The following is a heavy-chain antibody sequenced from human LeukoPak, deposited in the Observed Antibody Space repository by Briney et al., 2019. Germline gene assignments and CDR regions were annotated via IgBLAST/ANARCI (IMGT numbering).Heavy chain of an antibody. D-gene: IGHD2-21*01. CDR1: GYSFNKFG. CDR3: VRVGSAYGDPLEFDL. V-gene: IGHV1-18*01. CDR2: TSGYSGKT. J-gene: IGHJ5*02. Sequence: ASVKVSCKASGYSFNKFGISWVRQAPGQGLEWMGWTSGYSGKTDSAQKLQDRVTMTTDNSTSTAYLELRSLRSDDTAVYFCVRVGSAYGDPLEFDLWGQGTLVTVSS.